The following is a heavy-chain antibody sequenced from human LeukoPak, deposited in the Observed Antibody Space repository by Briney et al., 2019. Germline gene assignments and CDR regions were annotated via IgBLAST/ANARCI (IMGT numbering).Heavy chain of an antibody. J-gene: IGHJ6*02. CDR3: AVAGDQSYTSSWYYYYGMDV. CDR1: GGSISSGDYF. CDR2: IYYSGST. Sequence: SQTLSLTCTVSGGSISSGDYFWTWIRQTPGKGLEWIGNIYYSGSTYYNPSLKSRVTFLLDTSKSQFSLKLNSVTAADTAVYYCAVAGDQSYTSSWYYYYGMDVWGQGTTVTVSS. V-gene: IGHV4-30-4*01. D-gene: IGHD6-13*01.